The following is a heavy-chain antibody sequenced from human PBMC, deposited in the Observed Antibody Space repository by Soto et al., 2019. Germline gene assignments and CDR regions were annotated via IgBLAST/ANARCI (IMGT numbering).Heavy chain of an antibody. Sequence: SETLSLTCTVSGDSISTRSNYWAWIRQPPGKGLEWIGSIYYSGSTYYNPSLKSRVTKSVDTSKNQFSLKLGSVTAADKAVNYCAKMLLQSRPYGPDYWGQGTLVTVSS. J-gene: IGHJ4*02. CDR1: GDSISTRSNY. CDR3: AKMLLQSRPYGPDY. CDR2: IYYSGST. V-gene: IGHV4-39*01. D-gene: IGHD4-4*01.